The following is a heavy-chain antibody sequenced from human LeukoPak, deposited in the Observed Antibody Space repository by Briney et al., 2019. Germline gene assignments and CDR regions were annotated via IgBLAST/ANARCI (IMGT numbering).Heavy chain of an antibody. Sequence: GESLKISCKASGYNFNGYWIGWMRQMPGEGLEWIGIIFPTDSDTRYSPSFQGQVTISVDKSTTTAYLEWSSLRASDTAMYYCARRPSDFADYFYGMEVWGQGTTVTVSS. D-gene: IGHD2-21*02. CDR3: ARRPSDFADYFYGMEV. J-gene: IGHJ6*02. CDR2: IFPTDSDT. V-gene: IGHV5-51*01. CDR1: GYNFNGYW.